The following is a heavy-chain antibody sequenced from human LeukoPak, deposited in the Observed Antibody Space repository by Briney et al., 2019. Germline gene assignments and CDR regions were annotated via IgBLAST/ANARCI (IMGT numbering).Heavy chain of an antibody. V-gene: IGHV3-23*01. J-gene: IGHJ6*03. CDR3: ARDGSTVTSYYYMDV. Sequence: GGSLRLSCAASGFTFSSYAMSWVRQAPGKGLEWVSAISGSGGSTYYADSVKGRFTISRDNAKNSLYLQMNSLRAEDTAVYYCARDGSTVTSYYYMDVWGKGTTVTVSS. CDR1: GFTFSSYA. D-gene: IGHD4-17*01. CDR2: ISGSGGST.